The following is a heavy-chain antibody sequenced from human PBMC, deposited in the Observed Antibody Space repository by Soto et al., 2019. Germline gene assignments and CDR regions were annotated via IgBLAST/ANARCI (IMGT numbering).Heavy chain of an antibody. CDR2: IYYSGST. Sequence: PSETLSLTCTVSGGSISSSSYYWGWIRQPPGKGLEWIGSIYYSGSTYYNPSLKSRVTISVDTSKNQFSLKLGSVTAAGTAVYYCARQPRSLPGYPGHFDYWGQGTLVTVCS. CDR3: ARQPRSLPGYPGHFDY. J-gene: IGHJ4*02. V-gene: IGHV4-39*01. CDR1: GGSISSSSYY. D-gene: IGHD3-9*01.